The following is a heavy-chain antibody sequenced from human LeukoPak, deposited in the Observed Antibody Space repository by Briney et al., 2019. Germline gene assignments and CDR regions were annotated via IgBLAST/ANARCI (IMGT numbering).Heavy chain of an antibody. V-gene: IGHV1-69*13. J-gene: IGHJ3*02. CDR2: IIPIFGTA. Sequence: GASVTVSCKASGGTFSSYAISWVRLAPGHGLEWMGGIIPIFGTANYAQKFQGRVTITADESTSTAYMELSSLRSEDTAVYYCARVTNGDAVDIWGQGTRVTVSS. D-gene: IGHD1-1*01. CDR3: ARVTNGDAVDI. CDR1: GGTFSSYA.